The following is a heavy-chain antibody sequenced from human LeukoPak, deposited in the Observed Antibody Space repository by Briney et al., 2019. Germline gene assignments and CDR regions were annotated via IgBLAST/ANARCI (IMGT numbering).Heavy chain of an antibody. CDR3: ARANWGLYYFDY. J-gene: IGHJ4*02. CDR1: GGSISSYY. CDR2: IYYSGTT. D-gene: IGHD7-27*01. V-gene: IGHV4-59*01. Sequence: PSETLSLTCTVSGGSISSYYWSWIRQPPAKGLEGIGYIYYSGTTNYNPSLKSRVTISVDTSKNQFSLKLSSVTAADTAVYYCARANWGLYYFDYWGQGTLVTVSS.